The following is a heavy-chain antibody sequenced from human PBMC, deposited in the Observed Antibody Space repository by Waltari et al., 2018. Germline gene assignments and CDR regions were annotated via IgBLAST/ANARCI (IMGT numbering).Heavy chain of an antibody. CDR2: INGVGSST. V-gene: IGHV3-74*02. CDR1: GFTFSTYW. CDR3: TVHARALDY. Sequence: EVQLVESGGGLVQPGGSLRLACAASGFTFSTYWMHWVRQAPGKGLVWVSHINGVGSSTTYADSVEGRFTISRDNAKNTLYLQMNSLRADDTAVYYCTVHARALDYWGQGTLVTVSS. J-gene: IGHJ4*02.